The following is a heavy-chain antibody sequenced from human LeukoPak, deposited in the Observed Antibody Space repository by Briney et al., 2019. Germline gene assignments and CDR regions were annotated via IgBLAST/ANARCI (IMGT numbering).Heavy chain of an antibody. J-gene: IGHJ4*02. CDR2: IYHSGST. Sequence: SETLSLTCTVSGGSISSGDYYWSWVRQPPGKGLEWIGEIYHSGSTNYNPSLKSRVTISVDKSKNQFSLKLSSVTAADTAVYYCARDLRYSSGRYVDYWGQGTLVTVSS. CDR1: GGSISSGDYY. D-gene: IGHD6-19*01. V-gene: IGHV4-4*02. CDR3: ARDLRYSSGRYVDY.